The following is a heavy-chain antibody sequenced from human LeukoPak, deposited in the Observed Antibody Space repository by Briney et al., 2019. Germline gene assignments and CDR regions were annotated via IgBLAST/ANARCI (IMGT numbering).Heavy chain of an antibody. J-gene: IGHJ6*04. CDR1: GFTFSSYA. CDR3: AELGITMIGGV. D-gene: IGHD3-10*02. CDR2: ISGSGGST. Sequence: GGSLRLSCAASGFTFSSYAMSWVRQAPGKGLEWVSSISGSGGSTYYADSVKGRFTISRDNAKNSLYLQMNSLRAEDTAVYYCAELGITMIGGVWGKGTTVTISS. V-gene: IGHV3-23*01.